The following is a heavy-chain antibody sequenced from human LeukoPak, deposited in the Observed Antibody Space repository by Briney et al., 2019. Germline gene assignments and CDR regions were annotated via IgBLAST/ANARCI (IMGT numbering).Heavy chain of an antibody. V-gene: IGHV1-46*01. Sequence: ASVKVSCKASGYTFTSYYMHWVRQAPGQGLEWMGIINPSGGSTTYAQKFQGRITMTRDTSTCTVYMELSSLRPEDTAVYYCARDRETYSSSLKAFDIWGQGTMVTVSS. D-gene: IGHD6-6*01. J-gene: IGHJ3*02. CDR2: INPSGGST. CDR3: ARDRETYSSSLKAFDI. CDR1: GYTFTSYY.